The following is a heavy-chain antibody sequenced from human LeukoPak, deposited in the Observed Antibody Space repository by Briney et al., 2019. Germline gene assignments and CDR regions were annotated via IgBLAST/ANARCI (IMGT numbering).Heavy chain of an antibody. CDR3: ARPRGCNSGRCNNFDY. D-gene: IGHD2-8*01. J-gene: IGHJ4*02. V-gene: IGHV3-7*01. CDR1: GFNFGGFS. Sequence: GGSLRLSCAAYGFNFGGFSMSWVRQAPGKGLEWVTHMNEYGGDIFYVDSVKDRFTISRDNAKNLLYLQMNSLRAEDTAVYFCARPRGCNSGRCNNFDYWGQGTLVTVSS. CDR2: MNEYGGDI.